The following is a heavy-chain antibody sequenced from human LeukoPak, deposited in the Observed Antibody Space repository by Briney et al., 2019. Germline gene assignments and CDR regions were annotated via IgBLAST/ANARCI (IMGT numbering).Heavy chain of an antibody. V-gene: IGHV3-23*01. D-gene: IGHD3-22*01. J-gene: IGHJ4*02. CDR3: ARDFCDGSGYYLPCFDY. CDR1: GFTFSSYA. CDR2: ISGSGGST. Sequence: GGSLRLSCAASGFTFSSYAMSWVRQAPGKGLEWVSAISGSGGSTYYADSVKGRFTISRDNAKNSLYLQMNSLRAEDTAVYYCARDFCDGSGYYLPCFDYWGQGTLVTVSS.